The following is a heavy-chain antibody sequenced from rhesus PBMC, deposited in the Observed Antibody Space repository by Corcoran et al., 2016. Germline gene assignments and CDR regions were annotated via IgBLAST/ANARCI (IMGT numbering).Heavy chain of an antibody. D-gene: IGHD4-23*01. CDR2: VDPEDGEA. CDR1: GYTFTDYY. Sequence: EVQLVQSGAEVKKPGASVKISCKASGYTFTDYYLHWVRQAPGKGLEGLGRVDPEDGEATQAQKVQARVTSTADTPTDTAYMKLSSVTAAHTAVYYCARDRDSNYCDSWGQGVLVTVSS. J-gene: IGHJ4*01. CDR3: ARDRDSNYCDS. V-gene: IGHV1-111*02.